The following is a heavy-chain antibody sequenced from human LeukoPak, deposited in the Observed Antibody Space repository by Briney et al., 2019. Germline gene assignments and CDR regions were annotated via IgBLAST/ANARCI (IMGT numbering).Heavy chain of an antibody. CDR2: IYHSGST. CDR1: GYSISSGYY. D-gene: IGHD1-14*01. CDR3: ARNPYYYYYYMDV. J-gene: IGHJ6*03. Sequence: PSETLSLTCSVSGYSISSGYYWGWIRQSPGKGLEWIGTIYHSGSTYFNPSLKSRVTISVDTSKNQFSLKLSSVTAADTAVYYCARNPYYYYYYMDVWGKGTTVTVSS. V-gene: IGHV4-38-2*01.